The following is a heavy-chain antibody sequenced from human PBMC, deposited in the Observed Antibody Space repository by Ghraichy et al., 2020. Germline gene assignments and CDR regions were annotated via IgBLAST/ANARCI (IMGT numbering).Heavy chain of an antibody. CDR3: AREVRRGWFDP. CDR2: INSYSSSI. D-gene: IGHD4/OR15-4a*01. V-gene: IGHV3-48*01. CDR1: GFTFGAYV. J-gene: IGHJ5*02. Sequence: GGSLRLSCAASGFTFGAYVMNWVRQAPGKGLEWVASINSYSSSISYADSVRGRFTISRDNAKKSLFLEMTSLRADDTAVYYCAREVRRGWFDPWGHGTLVTGSP.